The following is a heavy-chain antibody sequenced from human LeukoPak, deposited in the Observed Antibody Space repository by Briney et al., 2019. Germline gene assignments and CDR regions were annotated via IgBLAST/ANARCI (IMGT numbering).Heavy chain of an antibody. V-gene: IGHV4-30-4*01. CDR2: IYYSGST. Sequence: SETLSLTCTVSGGSISSGDYYWSWIRQPPGKGLEWIGYIYYSGSTYYNPSLKSRVTISVDTSKNQFSLKLSSVTAADTAVYYCARSPRPYYYDSSGYSDWGQGTLVTVSS. D-gene: IGHD3-22*01. J-gene: IGHJ4*02. CDR3: ARSPRPYYYDSSGYSD. CDR1: GGSISSGDYY.